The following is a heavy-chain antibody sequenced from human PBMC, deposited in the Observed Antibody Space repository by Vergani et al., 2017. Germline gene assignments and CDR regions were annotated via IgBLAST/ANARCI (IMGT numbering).Heavy chain of an antibody. Sequence: EVHLVESGGGLVKPGGSLTLSCAASGFTFSNVCMTWVRQAPGKGLEWVGRIISKTDGGTTDYAAPVKGRFTISRDDAENTLYLQMNSLKIEDTAVYYCTTHPYNSDRCYYFDYWGQGTLVTVSS. V-gene: IGHV3-15*01. J-gene: IGHJ4*02. CDR3: TTHPYNSDRCYYFDY. CDR2: IISKTDGGTT. CDR1: GFTFSNVC. D-gene: IGHD6-19*01.